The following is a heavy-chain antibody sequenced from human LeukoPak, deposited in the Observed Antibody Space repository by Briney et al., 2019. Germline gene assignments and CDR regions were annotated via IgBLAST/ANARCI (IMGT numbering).Heavy chain of an antibody. Sequence: GGSLRLSCAASGFTFNNDWMNWVRQVPGKGLEWVGRIKSTLDGGTTDLAAPVKDRFTVSRDDSKKTLYLQMNSLKTEDTAIYYCTTGGNVTVAGTRALDIWGQGTMVTVSS. CDR2: IKSTLDGGTT. J-gene: IGHJ3*02. V-gene: IGHV3-15*07. D-gene: IGHD6-19*01. CDR1: GFTFNNDW. CDR3: TTGGNVTVAGTRALDI.